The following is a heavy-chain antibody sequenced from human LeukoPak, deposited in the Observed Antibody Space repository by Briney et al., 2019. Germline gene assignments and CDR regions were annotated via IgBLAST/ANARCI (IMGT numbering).Heavy chain of an antibody. V-gene: IGHV3-74*01. CDR3: ARGPDHGGSYYHD. J-gene: IGHJ4*02. CDR1: GFTFSNSW. CDR2: INSDGSIK. Sequence: GGSLRLSCAASGFTFSNSWMYWVRQAPGKGLVWVSRINSDGSIKEYADSVKGRFTISRDNAKNTLFLRMNSLRVEDTAVYYCARGPDHGGSYYHDWGQGTLVTVSS. D-gene: IGHD1-26*01.